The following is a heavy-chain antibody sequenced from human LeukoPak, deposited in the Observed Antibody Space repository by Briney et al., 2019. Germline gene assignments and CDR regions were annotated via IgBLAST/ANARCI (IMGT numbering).Heavy chain of an antibody. CDR1: GGSFSGYY. CDR2: ISGSGGST. V-gene: IGHV3-23*01. D-gene: IGHD3-22*01. J-gene: IGHJ4*02. Sequence: ETLSLTCAVYGGSFSGYYWSWIRQPPGKGLEWVSAISGSGGSTYYADSVKGRFTISRDNSKNTLYLQMNSLRAEDTAVYYCAKDLSPYYYDSSGYYYEVGFDYWGQGTLVTVSS. CDR3: AKDLSPYYYDSSGYYYEVGFDY.